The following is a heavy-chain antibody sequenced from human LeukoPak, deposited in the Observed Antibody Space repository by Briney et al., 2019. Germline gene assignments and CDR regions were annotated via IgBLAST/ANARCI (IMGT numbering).Heavy chain of an antibody. CDR2: ISSSSSYI. D-gene: IGHD6-13*01. J-gene: IGHJ4*02. Sequence: GGSLRLSCAASGFTFSSYSMNWVRQAPGKGLEWVSSISSSSSYIYYADSVKGRFTISRDNAKNSLYLQMNSLRAEDTAVYYCARLAAGTKGGFDYWGQGTLVTVSS. CDR1: GFTFSSYS. V-gene: IGHV3-21*01. CDR3: ARLAAGTKGGFDY.